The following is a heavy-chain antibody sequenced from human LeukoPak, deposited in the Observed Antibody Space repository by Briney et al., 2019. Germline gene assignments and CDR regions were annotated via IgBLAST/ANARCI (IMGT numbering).Heavy chain of an antibody. J-gene: IGHJ5*02. V-gene: IGHV4-34*01. Sequence: SETLSLTCAVYGGSFSGYYWSWIRQPPGKGLEWIGEINHSGSTNYNPSLKSRVTISVDTSKNQFSLKLSSVTAADTAVYYCAREWGFGEDTNWFDPWGQGTLVTVSS. CDR3: AREWGFGEDTNWFDP. CDR2: INHSGST. D-gene: IGHD3-10*01. CDR1: GGSFSGYY.